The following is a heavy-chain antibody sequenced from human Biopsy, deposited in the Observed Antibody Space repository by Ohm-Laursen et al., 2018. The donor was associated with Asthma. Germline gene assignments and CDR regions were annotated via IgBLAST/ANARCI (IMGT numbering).Heavy chain of an antibody. Sequence: SETLSLTCAVYGGSFSNYYWSWIRQPPGKGLESIGHVYYSGSTNYNPSLKSRVTISIDASKNQFSLKLTSVTAADTAVYYCARGVDRVTGLLDHFDSWGQGTLVIVSS. CDR3: ARGVDRVTGLLDHFDS. V-gene: IGHV4-59*01. CDR1: GGSFSNYY. J-gene: IGHJ4*02. CDR2: VYYSGST. D-gene: IGHD2-21*02.